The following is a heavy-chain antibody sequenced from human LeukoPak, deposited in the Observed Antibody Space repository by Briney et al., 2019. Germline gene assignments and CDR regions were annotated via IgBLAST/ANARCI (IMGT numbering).Heavy chain of an antibody. Sequence: PGGSLRLFCAASGLTFRDFWMHWVRQPPGKGLVWVALVKGDGRTTIYADSVKGRFTISRDNAKNTLYLQMNSLRVDDSGVYYCATGHSYGYVYWGQGVLVTVSS. CDR3: ATGHSYGYVY. CDR2: VKGDGRTT. D-gene: IGHD5-18*01. V-gene: IGHV3-74*01. J-gene: IGHJ4*02. CDR1: GLTFRDFW.